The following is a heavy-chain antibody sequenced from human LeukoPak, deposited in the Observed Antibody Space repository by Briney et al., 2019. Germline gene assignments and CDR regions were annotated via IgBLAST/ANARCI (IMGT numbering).Heavy chain of an antibody. CDR3: GRMFGDHVAPVDY. J-gene: IGHJ4*02. CDR2: VYRSGYA. V-gene: IGHV4-59*01. Sequence: SETLSLTCTLSGGSISSYYWSWIRQSPGKGLEWIGYVYRSGYAKYNPSLQSRVSISINTSKNQFSLRLTSVTAADTAVYYCGRMFGDHVAPVDYWGQGTLVTVAS. CDR1: GGSISSYY. D-gene: IGHD3-10*02.